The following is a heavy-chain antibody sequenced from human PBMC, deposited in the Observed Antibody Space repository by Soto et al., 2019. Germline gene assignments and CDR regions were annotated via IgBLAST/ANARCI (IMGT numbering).Heavy chain of an antibody. J-gene: IGHJ6*02. Sequence: QVQLVQSGAEVKKPGSSVKVSCKASGGTFSSYAISWVRQAPGQGLEWMGGIIPIFGTANYAQKFQGRVTITADESKSTAYMELSSLRSEDTAVYYCARAVGYSGYDYYYYYGMDVWGQGTTVTVSS. CDR1: GGTFSSYA. CDR2: IIPIFGTA. V-gene: IGHV1-69*01. CDR3: ARAVGYSGYDYYYYYGMDV. D-gene: IGHD5-12*01.